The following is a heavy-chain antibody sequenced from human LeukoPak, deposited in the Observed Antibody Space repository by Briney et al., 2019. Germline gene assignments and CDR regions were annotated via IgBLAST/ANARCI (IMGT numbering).Heavy chain of an antibody. V-gene: IGHV4-39*01. CDR1: GGSISSSGHF. CDR3: ARHACSGGRCYSGSSVYYFDS. CDR2: IFSSGST. Sequence: SETPSLPCSVSGGSISSSGHFWGWIRQPPGKDVEWIGSIFSSGSTYYNPSLKSRVTISADTSTNQFSLKLTPVTAADTATYYCARHACSGGRCYSGSSVYYFDSWGQGTLVTVSP. J-gene: IGHJ4*02. D-gene: IGHD2-15*01.